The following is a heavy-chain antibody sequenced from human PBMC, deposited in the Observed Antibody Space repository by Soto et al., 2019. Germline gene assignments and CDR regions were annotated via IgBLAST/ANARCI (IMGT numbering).Heavy chain of an antibody. D-gene: IGHD6-13*01. J-gene: IGHJ6*02. CDR1: VFSVDTTYC. CDR3: VRQQLVPGYYYGMDV. CDR2: INPNSGGT. V-gene: IGHV1-2*02. Sequence: ASVKVSCKASVFSVDTTYCIHWVRRAPGQGLEWMGWINPNSGGTNYAQKFQGRVTMTRDTSISTAYMELSRLRSDDTAVYYCVRQQLVPGYYYGMDVWGQGTTVTVSS.